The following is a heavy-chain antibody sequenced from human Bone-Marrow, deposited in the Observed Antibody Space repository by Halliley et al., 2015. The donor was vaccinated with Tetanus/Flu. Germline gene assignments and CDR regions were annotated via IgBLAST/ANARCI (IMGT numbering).Heavy chain of an antibody. CDR3: ARADTRMQSGARLVD. V-gene: IGHV4-4*01. J-gene: IGHJ4*02. D-gene: IGHD3-10*01. Sequence: MGEMFHSGTPHYNPSLKSRIPISVDKTKTQFSRNLSSVTAADTAVYFCARADTRMQSGARLVDWGQGTLVTVSS. CDR2: MFHSGTP.